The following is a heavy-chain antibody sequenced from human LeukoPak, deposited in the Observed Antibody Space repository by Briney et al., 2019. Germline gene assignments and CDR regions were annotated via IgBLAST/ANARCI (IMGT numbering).Heavy chain of an antibody. CDR3: ARWKGYSSSWLFDY. CDR2: INHSGST. J-gene: IGHJ4*02. D-gene: IGHD6-13*01. V-gene: IGHV4-34*01. Sequence: SETLSLTCAVYGGSFSGYYWSWIRQPPGKGLEWIGEINHSGSTNYNPSLKSRVTISLDTTKNQFSLKLSSVTAADTAVYYCARWKGYSSSWLFDYWGQGTLVTVSS. CDR1: GGSFSGYY.